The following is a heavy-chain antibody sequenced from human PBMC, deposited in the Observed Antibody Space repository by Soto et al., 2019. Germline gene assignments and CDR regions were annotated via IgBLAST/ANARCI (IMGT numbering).Heavy chain of an antibody. V-gene: IGHV3-23*01. D-gene: IGHD3-10*01. CDR3: AKPYYYGSGTGPDAFDI. J-gene: IGHJ3*02. Sequence: EVQLLESGGGLVQPGGSLRLSCAASGFTFSIYAMTWVRQAPGKGLEWVSSISGSGGSTYYADSVKGRFTIPRDNSKNTLYLQMNSLGAEDTALYYCAKPYYYGSGTGPDAFDIWGQGTMVTVSS. CDR1: GFTFSIYA. CDR2: ISGSGGST.